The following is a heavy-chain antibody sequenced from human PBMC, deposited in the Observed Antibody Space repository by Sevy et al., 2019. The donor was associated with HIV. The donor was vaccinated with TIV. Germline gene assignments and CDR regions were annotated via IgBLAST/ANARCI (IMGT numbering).Heavy chain of an antibody. Sequence: GGSLRLSCAASGFTFSSYSMNWVRQAPGKGLEWVSYISSSSSTIYYADSVKGRFTISRENAKNSLYLQMNSLRDEDTAVYYCAGLNYYDSSGYYYSAFDIWGQGTMVTVSS. CDR1: GFTFSSYS. D-gene: IGHD3-22*01. CDR3: AGLNYYDSSGYYYSAFDI. V-gene: IGHV3-48*02. CDR2: ISSSSSTI. J-gene: IGHJ3*02.